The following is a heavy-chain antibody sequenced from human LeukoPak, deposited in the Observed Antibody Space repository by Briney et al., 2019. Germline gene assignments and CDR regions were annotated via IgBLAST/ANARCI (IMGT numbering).Heavy chain of an antibody. D-gene: IGHD2-2*03. CDR2: ITASDGST. J-gene: IGHJ4*02. Sequence: GGTLRLSCAASGFTFSTDAPSWVPQAPGKGLEWVSAITASDGSTYYADSVKGRFTISRDNSKNTLYLQMNSLRAEATALYYCTRDGWDYWGQGTLVTVSS. CDR3: TRDGWDY. CDR1: GFTFSTDA. V-gene: IGHV3-23*01.